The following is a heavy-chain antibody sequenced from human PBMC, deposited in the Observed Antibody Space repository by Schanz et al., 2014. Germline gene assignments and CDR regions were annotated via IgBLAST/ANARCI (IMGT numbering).Heavy chain of an antibody. V-gene: IGHV3-23*01. CDR1: GFSFGTYA. D-gene: IGHD3-22*01. Sequence: EVHLLESGGGLVQPGGSLRLSCAASGFSFGTYAMSWVRQAPGKGLLWVSSISGTGGDDTYHADSVKGRFTISRDNTKNTQFLQMNNLRVEESTIYYCAEYISDTSGKDDSWGQGTLVTVSS. CDR2: ISGTGGDDT. CDR3: AEYISDTSGKDDS. J-gene: IGHJ4*02.